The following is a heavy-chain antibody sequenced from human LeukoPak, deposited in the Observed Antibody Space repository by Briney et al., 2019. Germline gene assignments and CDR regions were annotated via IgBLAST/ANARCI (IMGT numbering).Heavy chain of an antibody. CDR1: GFTFSSYW. Sequence: PGGSLRLSCAASGFTFSSYWMTWVRQAPGKGLEWISYISSGSTAMYYADSVKGRFTISRDNAKNSLYLQMNSLRAEDTAVYYCASVFGYSSGWPAWYMDVWGKGTTVTVSS. V-gene: IGHV3-48*04. CDR2: ISSGSTAM. D-gene: IGHD6-19*01. J-gene: IGHJ6*03. CDR3: ASVFGYSSGWPAWYMDV.